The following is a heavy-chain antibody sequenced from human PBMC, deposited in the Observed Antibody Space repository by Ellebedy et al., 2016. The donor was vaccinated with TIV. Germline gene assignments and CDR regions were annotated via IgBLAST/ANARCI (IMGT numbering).Heavy chain of an antibody. D-gene: IGHD6-19*01. CDR1: GFTVSSNY. CDR2: IYSGGST. Sequence: GGSLRLSCAASGFTVSSNYMSWVRQAPGKGLEWVSVIYSGGSTYYADSVKGRFTISRDNSKNTLYLQMNSLRAEDTAVYYCARLDAIIAVKSLDYWGQGTLVTVSS. J-gene: IGHJ4*02. V-gene: IGHV3-66*01. CDR3: ARLDAIIAVKSLDY.